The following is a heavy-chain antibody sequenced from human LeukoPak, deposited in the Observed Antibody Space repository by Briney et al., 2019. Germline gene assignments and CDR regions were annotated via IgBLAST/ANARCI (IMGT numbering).Heavy chain of an antibody. CDR2: ISGGAGTT. Sequence: QAGGSLRLSCAASGFTFRSYAMNWVRQAPGKGLEWVSVISGGAGTTYYADSVKGRFTISRDNSQQSLSLHMRSLRAEDTAIYYCAGHLWFGDVFVEYWGQGTPVTVSA. D-gene: IGHD3-10*01. CDR3: AGHLWFGDVFVEY. CDR1: GFTFRSYA. V-gene: IGHV3-23*01. J-gene: IGHJ4*02.